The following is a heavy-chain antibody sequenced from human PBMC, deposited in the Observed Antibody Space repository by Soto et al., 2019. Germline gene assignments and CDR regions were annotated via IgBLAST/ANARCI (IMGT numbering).Heavy chain of an antibody. CDR2: IVVDSNTA. D-gene: IGHD1-26*01. Sequence: QVVLLQSGAEVKEPGSSVRVSCQVSGSTFNNFAFSWVRQAPGHGPEWMGGIVVDSNTAEYSQRFQDRVTITADTSTDTFYMGLGSLTFEDTAVYYCARAIKRWEVNYYFDFGGQGTLVTVSS. CDR3: ARAIKRWEVNYYFDF. CDR1: GSTFNNFA. V-gene: IGHV1-69*06. J-gene: IGHJ4*02.